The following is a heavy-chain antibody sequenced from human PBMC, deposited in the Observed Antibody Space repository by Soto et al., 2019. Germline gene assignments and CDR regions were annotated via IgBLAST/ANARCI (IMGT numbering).Heavy chain of an antibody. V-gene: IGHV3-74*01. CDR2: INADGTTT. Sequence: GGSLRLSCAASGFTFSTYWMHWVRQAPGKGLVWVSRINADGTTTGYADSVKGRFTISRDNAKNTLFLQMSSLRAADTAVYYCARDLVAAAGPNYWGQGALVTVSS. CDR3: ARDLVAAAGPNY. J-gene: IGHJ4*02. D-gene: IGHD6-13*01. CDR1: GFTFSTYW.